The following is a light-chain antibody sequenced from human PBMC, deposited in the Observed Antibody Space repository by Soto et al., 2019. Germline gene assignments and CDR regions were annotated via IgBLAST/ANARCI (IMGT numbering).Light chain of an antibody. CDR2: KAS. J-gene: IGKJ4*01. Sequence: DIQMTQSPSTLSASVGDRVTITCRASQNINTWLAWYQQKPGKAPYLLIYKASNLQSGVPSRFSGSASGTEFTLTISSLQPDDIATYYCQQYETYPLNYGGGTKVEI. CDR1: QNINTW. CDR3: QQYETYPLN. V-gene: IGKV1-5*03.